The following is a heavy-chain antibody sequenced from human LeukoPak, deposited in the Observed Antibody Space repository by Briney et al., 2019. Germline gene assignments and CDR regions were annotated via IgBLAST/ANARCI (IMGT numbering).Heavy chain of an antibody. D-gene: IGHD6-19*01. V-gene: IGHV1-69*13. Sequence: ASVKVSCKASGCTFSSYAISWVRQAPGQGLEWMGGIIPIFGTANYAQKFQGRVTITADESTSTAYMELSSLRSEDTAVYYCARRGGVAGPFDYWGQGTLVTVSS. CDR1: GCTFSSYA. CDR2: IIPIFGTA. CDR3: ARRGGVAGPFDY. J-gene: IGHJ4*02.